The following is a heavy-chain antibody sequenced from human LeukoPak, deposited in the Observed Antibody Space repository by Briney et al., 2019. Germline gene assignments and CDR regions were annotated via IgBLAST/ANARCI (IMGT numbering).Heavy chain of an antibody. CDR1: GGSFSGYY. Sequence: SETLSLTCAVYGGSFSGYYWSWNRQPPGKGLEWIGEINHSGSTNYNPSLKSRVTISVDSSKNQFSLKLSSVTAADTAVYYCARTTEGGYTYDFFYYYYMDVWGKGTTVTVSS. CDR3: ARTTEGGYTYDFFYYYYMDV. V-gene: IGHV4-34*01. J-gene: IGHJ6*03. CDR2: INHSGST. D-gene: IGHD5-18*01.